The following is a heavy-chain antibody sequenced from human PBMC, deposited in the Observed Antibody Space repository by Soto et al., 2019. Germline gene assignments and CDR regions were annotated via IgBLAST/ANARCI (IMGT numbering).Heavy chain of an antibody. CDR3: AAHYGDYGGFDY. J-gene: IGHJ4*02. CDR2: ISGSGGST. CDR1: GFTFSSYA. D-gene: IGHD4-17*01. Sequence: PGGSLRLSCAASGFTFSSYAMSWVRQAPGKGLEWVSAISGSGGSTYYADSVKGRFTISSDNSKNTLYLQMNSLRAEDTAVYYCAAHYGDYGGFDYWGQGTLITV. V-gene: IGHV3-23*01.